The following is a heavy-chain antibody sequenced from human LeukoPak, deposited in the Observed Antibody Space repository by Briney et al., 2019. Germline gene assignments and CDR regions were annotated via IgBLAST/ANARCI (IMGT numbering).Heavy chain of an antibody. CDR3: ARTVTKSAFDI. J-gene: IGHJ3*02. D-gene: IGHD4-17*01. CDR2: IRYDGGNK. V-gene: IGHV3-30*02. CDR1: GFTFSSYC. Sequence: GGSLRLSCAASGFTFSSYCMHWVRQAPGKWLEWVAFIRYDGGNKYYADSVKGRFTISRDNSKNTLYLQMNSLRAEDTAVYYCARTVTKSAFDIWGQGTMVTVSS.